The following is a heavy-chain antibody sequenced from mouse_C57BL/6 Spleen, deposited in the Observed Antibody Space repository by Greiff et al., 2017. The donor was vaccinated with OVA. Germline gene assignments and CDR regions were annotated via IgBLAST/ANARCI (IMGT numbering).Heavy chain of an antibody. J-gene: IGHJ1*03. V-gene: IGHV5-9*01. CDR1: GFTFSSYT. Sequence: EVQLVESGGGLVKPGGSLKLSCAASGFTFSSYTMSWVRQTPEKRLEWVATISGGGGNTYYPDSVKGRVTISIDNAKNTLYLEMSSLRSEDTALYYCARHGYGSSYKYFDVWGTGTTVTVAS. CDR2: ISGGGGNT. D-gene: IGHD1-1*01. CDR3: ARHGYGSSYKYFDV.